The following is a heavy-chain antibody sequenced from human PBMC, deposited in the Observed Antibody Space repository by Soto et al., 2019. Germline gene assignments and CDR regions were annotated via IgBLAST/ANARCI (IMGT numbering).Heavy chain of an antibody. CDR1: GGSISSGGYY. D-gene: IGHD2-2*01. CDR3: ARSSTSANYFDY. V-gene: IGHV4-31*03. J-gene: IGHJ4*02. Sequence: QVQLQESGPGLVKPSQTLSLTCTVSGGSISSGGYYWSWIRQHPGKGLEWIGYIYYSGSTYYNPSPKRRVTLSVDTSKNQFSLKLSSVTAADTAVYHCARSSTSANYFDYWGQGTLVTVSS. CDR2: IYYSGST.